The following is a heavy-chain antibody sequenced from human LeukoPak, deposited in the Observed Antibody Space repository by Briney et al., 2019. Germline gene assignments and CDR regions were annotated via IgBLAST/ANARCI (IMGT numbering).Heavy chain of an antibody. J-gene: IGHJ6*02. Sequence: GGSLRLSCAASGSTFNTYSMNWVRQAPGKGLEWVAYITTSSNTIYYADSVKGRFTISRDNVKNSLYLQMNTLRAEDTAVYYCARDGGYASGGDYNGMDVWGQGTTVTVSS. CDR1: GSTFNTYS. D-gene: IGHD3-10*01. CDR2: ITTSSNTI. CDR3: ARDGGYASGGDYNGMDV. V-gene: IGHV3-48*01.